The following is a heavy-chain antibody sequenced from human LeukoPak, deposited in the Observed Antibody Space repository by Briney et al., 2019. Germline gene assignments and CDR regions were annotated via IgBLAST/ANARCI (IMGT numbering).Heavy chain of an antibody. D-gene: IGHD3-16*01. CDR3: AREYGRGGSAFDD. J-gene: IGHJ3*01. CDR2: SEPDGTIA. V-gene: IGHV3-74*01. Sequence: GGSLRLSCAASGFALSSYWMHWVRQVPGKGLVWVAHSEPDGTIANYGDSVKGRFTISRDNAKNTLYLQVDSLRAEDTAVYYCAREYGRGGSAFDDWGQGTMVTVSS. CDR1: GFALSSYW.